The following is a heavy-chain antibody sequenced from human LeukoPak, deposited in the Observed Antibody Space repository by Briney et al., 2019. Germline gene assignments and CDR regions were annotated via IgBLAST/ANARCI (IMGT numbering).Heavy chain of an antibody. V-gene: IGHV1-69*13. CDR3: ARRTYSSGWYYYGMDV. CDR2: IIPIFGTA. CDR1: GGTFSSYA. Sequence: GASVKVSCKASGGTFSSYAISWVRQAPGQGLEWMGGIIPIFGTANYAQKFQGRVTITADESTSTAYMELSSLRSEDTAVYYCARRTYSSGWYYYGMDVWGQGTTVIVSS. J-gene: IGHJ6*02. D-gene: IGHD6-19*01.